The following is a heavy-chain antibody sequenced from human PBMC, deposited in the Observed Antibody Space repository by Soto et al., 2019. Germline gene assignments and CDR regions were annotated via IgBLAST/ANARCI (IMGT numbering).Heavy chain of an antibody. J-gene: IGHJ4*02. CDR2: ISSSSSYI. CDR3: TTAHPRGPDY. CDR1: GFTFSSYS. Sequence: EVQLVESGGGLVKPGGSLRLSCAASGFTFSSYSMNWVRQAPGKGLEWVSSISSSSSYIYYADSVKGRFTISGDNAKNSLYLQMNSLKTEDTAVYYCTTAHPRGPDYWGQGTLVTVST. D-gene: IGHD5-12*01. V-gene: IGHV3-21*03.